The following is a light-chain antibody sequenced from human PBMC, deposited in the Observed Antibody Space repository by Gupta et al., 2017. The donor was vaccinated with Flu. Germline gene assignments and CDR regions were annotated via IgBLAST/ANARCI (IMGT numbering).Light chain of an antibody. CDR3: QQYASSPWT. J-gene: IGKJ1*01. Sequence: DIVLTQSPGTLSLSPGERATLSCRASQHVVSMHLAWHQQKPCQAPRLLTYGAANRATGIPVSFSGSWSGTNFTLTISRLVPEDFAVYYCQQYASSPWTFGQGTKVEIK. CDR2: GAA. CDR1: QHVVSMH. V-gene: IGKV3-20*01.